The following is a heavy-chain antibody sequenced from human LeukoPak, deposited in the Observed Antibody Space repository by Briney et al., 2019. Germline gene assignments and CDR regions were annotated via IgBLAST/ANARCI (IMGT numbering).Heavy chain of an antibody. CDR3: ARGPPFLATAAMVY. D-gene: IGHD5-18*01. J-gene: IGHJ4*02. CDR1: GYTFTSYG. CDR2: ISAYNGNT. V-gene: IGHV1-18*01. Sequence: ASVKVSCKASGYTFTSYGISWVRQAPGQGLEWMGWISAYNGNTNYAQKLQGKVTMTTDTSTSTAYMELRSLRSDDTAVYYCARGPPFLATAAMVYWGQGTLVTVSS.